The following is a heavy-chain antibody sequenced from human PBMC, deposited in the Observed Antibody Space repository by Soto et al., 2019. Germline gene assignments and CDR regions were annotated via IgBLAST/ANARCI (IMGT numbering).Heavy chain of an antibody. D-gene: IGHD6-19*01. CDR3: ASIAVAGPEYPSDY. Sequence: QVQLQESGPGLVKPSETLSLTCTVSRGSISSYYWNWIRQPPGKGLEWIGYINNSGSSNYSPSLTSRVTLSLDTSKNQFSLHLSSVTAADTAVYFCASIAVAGPEYPSDYWGQGTLVIVSS. CDR2: INNSGSS. V-gene: IGHV4-4*09. J-gene: IGHJ4*02. CDR1: RGSISSYY.